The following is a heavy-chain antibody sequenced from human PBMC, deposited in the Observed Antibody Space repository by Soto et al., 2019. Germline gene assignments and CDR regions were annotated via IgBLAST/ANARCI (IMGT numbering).Heavy chain of an antibody. D-gene: IGHD6-6*01. V-gene: IGHV4-31*03. Sequence: QVQLQESGPGLVKPSQTLSLTCTVSGGSISSGGYYWSWIRQHPGKGLEWIGDIYYSGSTYYNPSLMIRVTITVDTSKNQFSLKLSSVTAADTAVYYCATSSLAAFDIWGQGTMVTVSS. CDR2: IYYSGST. J-gene: IGHJ3*02. CDR3: ATSSLAAFDI. CDR1: GGSISSGGYY.